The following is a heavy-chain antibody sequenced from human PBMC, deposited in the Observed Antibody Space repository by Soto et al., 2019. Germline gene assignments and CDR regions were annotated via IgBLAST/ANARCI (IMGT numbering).Heavy chain of an antibody. CDR2: IWYDGSNK. J-gene: IGHJ4*02. CDR1: GFTFSSYG. Sequence: GGSLRLSCAASGFTFSSYGMHWVRQAPGKGLEWVAVIWYDGSNKYYADFVKGRFTISRDNSKNTLYLQMNSLRAEDTAVYYCARGSYLGDDSSGSYWGQGTLVTVSS. CDR3: ARGSYLGDDSSGSY. V-gene: IGHV3-33*01. D-gene: IGHD3-22*01.